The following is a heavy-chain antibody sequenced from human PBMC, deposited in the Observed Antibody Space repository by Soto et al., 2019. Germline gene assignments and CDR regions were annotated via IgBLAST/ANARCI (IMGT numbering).Heavy chain of an antibody. Sequence: QVQLQQWGAGLLKPSETLSLTCAVYGGSFSGYYWSWIRQPPGKGLEWLGEINHSGSTNYKPSLKSRVTISVDTSKNQFSLKLSSVTAADTAVYYCARGRGGLVRFDYWGQGTLVTVSS. CDR2: INHSGST. CDR1: GGSFSGYY. V-gene: IGHV4-34*01. D-gene: IGHD3-9*01. CDR3: ARGRGGLVRFDY. J-gene: IGHJ4*02.